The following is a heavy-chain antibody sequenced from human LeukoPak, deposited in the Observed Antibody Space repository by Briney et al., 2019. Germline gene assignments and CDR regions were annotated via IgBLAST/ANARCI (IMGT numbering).Heavy chain of an antibody. J-gene: IGHJ3*02. D-gene: IGHD3-22*01. CDR1: GFTFSSYA. CDR2: IEYDGNNK. V-gene: IGHV3-30-3*01. Sequence: GGSLRLSCAASGFTFSSYALHWVRQAPGKGPEWVAVIEYDGNNKYYADSVKRRFTISRDNSKNTLYLQMNSLRAEDTAVYYCASLKRYYYDTSGYWKRDAFGIWGQGTMVTVSS. CDR3: ASLKRYYYDTSGYWKRDAFGI.